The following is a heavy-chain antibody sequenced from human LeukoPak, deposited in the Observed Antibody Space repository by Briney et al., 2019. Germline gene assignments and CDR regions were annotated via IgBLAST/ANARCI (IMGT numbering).Heavy chain of an antibody. V-gene: IGHV3-66*01. CDR2: IYSGGST. CDR3: ARDLYYYDSSGYHIRHQYGGGFDY. Sequence: GGSLGLSCAASGFTVSDNYISWVRQAPGKGLEWVSVIYSGGSTYYADSVKGRFTISRDNSKNTLYLQMNSLRAEDTAVYYCARDLYYYDSSGYHIRHQYGGGFDYWGQGTLVTVSS. CDR1: GFTVSDNY. D-gene: IGHD3-22*01. J-gene: IGHJ4*02.